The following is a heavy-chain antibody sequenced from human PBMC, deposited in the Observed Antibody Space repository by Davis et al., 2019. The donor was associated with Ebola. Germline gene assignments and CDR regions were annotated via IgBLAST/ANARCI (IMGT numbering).Heavy chain of an antibody. CDR2: ISNYNGNT. CDR3: ARDREGEYDI. CDR1: GDTFTNSA. Sequence: ASVKVSCKASGDTFTNSAFSWVRQAPGQGLEWVGWISNYNGNTHYGQKYQGRVTMTTDTFTSTAYMELRSLRSDDAAVYYCARDREGEYDIWGQGTMVIVSS. J-gene: IGHJ3*02. V-gene: IGHV1-18*01. D-gene: IGHD3-16*01.